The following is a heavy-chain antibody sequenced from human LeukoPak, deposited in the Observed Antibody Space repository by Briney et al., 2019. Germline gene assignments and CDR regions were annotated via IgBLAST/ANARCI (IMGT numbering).Heavy chain of an antibody. CDR3: ARALPMYYYDSSGYYLGPFDY. D-gene: IGHD3-22*01. J-gene: IGHJ4*02. CDR1: GYTFTSYY. CDR2: INPSGGST. V-gene: IGHV1-46*01. Sequence: ASVKVSCKASGYTFTSYYMHWVRQAPGQGLEWMGIINPSGGSTSYAQKFQDRVTMTRDTSTSTVYMELSSLRSEDTAVYYCARALPMYYYDSSGYYLGPFDYWGQGTLVTVSS.